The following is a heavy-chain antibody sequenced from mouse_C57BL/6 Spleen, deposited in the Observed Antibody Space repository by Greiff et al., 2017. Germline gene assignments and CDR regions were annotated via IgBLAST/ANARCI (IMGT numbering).Heavy chain of an antibody. V-gene: IGHV1-20*01. CDR1: GYSFTGYF. CDR2: INPYNGDT. Sequence: EVQLQQSGPELVKPGDSVKISCKASGYSFTGYFMNWVMQSHGKSLEWIGRINPYNGDTFYNQKFTGKATLTVDKSSSTAHMEIRSLTSEDSAVDYCASAVIYYGNYLDYWGQGTTLTVSS. J-gene: IGHJ2*01. CDR3: ASAVIYYGNYLDY. D-gene: IGHD2-1*01.